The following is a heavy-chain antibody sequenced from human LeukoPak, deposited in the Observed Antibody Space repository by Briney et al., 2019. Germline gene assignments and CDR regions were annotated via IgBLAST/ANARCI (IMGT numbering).Heavy chain of an antibody. CDR3: ARDRAFYDSSGYYFDY. Sequence: GRSLRLSCAASGFTFSSYAMHWVRQAPVKGLEWVAVISYDGSNKYYADSVKGRFTISRDNSKNTLYLQMNSLRAEDTAVYYCARDRAFYDSSGYYFDYWGQGTLVTVSS. CDR1: GFTFSSYA. D-gene: IGHD3-22*01. V-gene: IGHV3-30-3*01. CDR2: ISYDGSNK. J-gene: IGHJ4*02.